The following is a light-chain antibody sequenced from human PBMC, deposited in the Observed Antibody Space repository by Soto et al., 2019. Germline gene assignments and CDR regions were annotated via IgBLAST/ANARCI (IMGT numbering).Light chain of an antibody. CDR2: DAS. J-gene: IGKJ4*01. CDR3: QQYDNCPLT. CDR1: QDISNS. Sequence: DIQMTQSPSSLSASVGDRVTITCQASQDISNSLNWYQQKPGKAPKLLIYDASNLETGVPSRFSGSGSGTDFTVTISSLQHEDIATYYCQQYDNCPLTFGGGTKVDIK. V-gene: IGKV1-33*01.